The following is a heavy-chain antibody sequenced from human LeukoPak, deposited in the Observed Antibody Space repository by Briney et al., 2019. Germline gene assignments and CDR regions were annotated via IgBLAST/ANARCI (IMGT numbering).Heavy chain of an antibody. Sequence: GGSLRLSCAASGFTFSSYAMSWVRQAPGKGLEWVSAISGSGGSTYYADSVKGRFTISRDNSKNTLYLQMNSLRAEDTAVYYCAKAPNYGDYLYYFDYWGQGTLVTVSS. CDR3: AKAPNYGDYLYYFDY. CDR1: GFTFSSYA. D-gene: IGHD4-17*01. CDR2: ISGSGGST. V-gene: IGHV3-23*01. J-gene: IGHJ4*02.